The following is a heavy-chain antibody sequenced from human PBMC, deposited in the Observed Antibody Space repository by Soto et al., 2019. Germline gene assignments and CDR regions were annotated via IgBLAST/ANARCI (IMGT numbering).Heavy chain of an antibody. CDR3: ARDLGGYNWFDP. CDR1: GGSISSSYYY. D-gene: IGHD3-16*01. CDR2: IYYSGST. V-gene: IGHV4-30-4*01. J-gene: IGHJ5*02. Sequence: SETLSLTCTVSGGSISSSYYYWSWIRQPPGKGLEWIGYIYYSGSTYYNPSLKSRVTISVDTSKNQFSLKLSSVTAADTAVYYCARDLGGYNWFDPWGQGTLVTVSS.